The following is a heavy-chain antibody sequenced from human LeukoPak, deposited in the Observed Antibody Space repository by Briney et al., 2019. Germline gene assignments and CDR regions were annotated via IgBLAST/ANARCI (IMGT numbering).Heavy chain of an antibody. CDR1: GFTFDDYA. D-gene: IGHD1-26*01. CDR2: ISWNSGSI. J-gene: IGHJ4*02. CDR3: AKDSGSGSCDGHFDY. Sequence: PGRSLRLSCAASGFTFDDYAMHWVRQAPGKGLEWVSGISWNSGSIGYADSVKGRFTISRDNAKNSLYLQMNSLRAEDTALYYCAKDSGSGSCDGHFDYWGQGTLVTVSS. V-gene: IGHV3-9*01.